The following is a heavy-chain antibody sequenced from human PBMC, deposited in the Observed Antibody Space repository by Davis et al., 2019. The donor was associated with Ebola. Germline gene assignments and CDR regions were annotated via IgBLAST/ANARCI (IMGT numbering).Heavy chain of an antibody. V-gene: IGHV4-59*01. Sequence: MPSETLSLTCTVSGGSISSYYWSWIRQPPGKGLEWIGYIYYSGSTNYNPSLKSRLAISVDTSKNQFSLKLSSVTAADTAVYYCARGRIAVAGTVLYYYYGMDVWGQGTTVTVSS. CDR1: GGSISSYY. D-gene: IGHD6-19*01. CDR3: ARGRIAVAGTVLYYYYGMDV. CDR2: IYYSGST. J-gene: IGHJ6*02.